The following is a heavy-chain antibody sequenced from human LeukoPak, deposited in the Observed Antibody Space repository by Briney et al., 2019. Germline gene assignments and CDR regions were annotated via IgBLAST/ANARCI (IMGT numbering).Heavy chain of an antibody. D-gene: IGHD3-22*01. V-gene: IGHV3-21*04. J-gene: IGHJ3*02. CDR1: GFTFSSYG. CDR3: AKGITMIVVALTGDAFDI. Sequence: SXRLSCAASGFTFSSYGMNWVRQAPGXGLEWVSSISSSSIYIYYADSVKGRFTISRDNAKNSLYLQMNSLRAEDTALYYCAKGITMIVVALTGDAFDIWGQGTMVTVSS. CDR2: ISSSSIYI.